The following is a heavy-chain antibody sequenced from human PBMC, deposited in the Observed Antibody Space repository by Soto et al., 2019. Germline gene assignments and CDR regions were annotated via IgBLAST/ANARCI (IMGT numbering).Heavy chain of an antibody. CDR3: ARDHYYGLGRYNYFDY. V-gene: IGHV1-3*04. CDR1: GYIFSNCA. CDR2: INTDNGYT. J-gene: IGHJ4*01. D-gene: IGHD3-10*01. Sequence: ASVKVSCKASGYIFSNCAMQWVRQAPGQRPEWMGLINTDNGYTEYSQKFQGRVTISRDTSASIVYMELSSLGYEDTAVYYCARDHYYGLGRYNYFDYWGQ.